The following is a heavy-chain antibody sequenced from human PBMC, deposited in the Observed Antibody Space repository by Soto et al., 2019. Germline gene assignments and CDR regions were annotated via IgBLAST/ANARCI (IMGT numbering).Heavy chain of an antibody. CDR3: TTYATQTFCDGGPCYSVQTKLHDS. V-gene: IGHV3-15*01. J-gene: IGHJ4*02. CDR2: MKSKSVGWTT. CDR1: GFSFSNVW. Sequence: EVQLVESGGGLVKPGGSLTLSCAASGFSFSNVWMSWVRQAPGKGLEWVGHMKSKSVGWTTDYTAPVQGRFTISRDDTKDSLFLHMNSLRTEDTGVYFCTTYATQTFCDGGPCYSVQTKLHDSWGQGSLVTVSS. D-gene: IGHD2-15*01.